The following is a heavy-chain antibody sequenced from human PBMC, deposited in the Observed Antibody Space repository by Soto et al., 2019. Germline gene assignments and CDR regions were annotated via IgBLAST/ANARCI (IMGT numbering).Heavy chain of an antibody. D-gene: IGHD2-21*02. CDR3: ARDHLGVTGDYYYYMDV. J-gene: IGHJ6*03. CDR2: ISGSGGST. CDR1: GFTFRSYA. Sequence: GGSLRLSCAASGFTFRSYAMNWVRQAPGTGLEWVSVISGSGGSTYYADSVKGRFTISRDSSKNTLYLQMNSLRADDTAVYYCARDHLGVTGDYYYYMDVWGKGTTVTVSS. V-gene: IGHV3-23*01.